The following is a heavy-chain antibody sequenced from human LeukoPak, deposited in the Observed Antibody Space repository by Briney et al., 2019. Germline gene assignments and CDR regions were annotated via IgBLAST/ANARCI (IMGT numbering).Heavy chain of an antibody. J-gene: IGHJ5*02. V-gene: IGHV4-34*01. D-gene: IGHD2-15*01. CDR2: INHSGST. Sequence: SETLSLTCAVYGGSFSGYYWSWIRRPPAKGLEWIGEINHSGSTNYNPSLRSRVTISVDTSKNQFSLKLSSVTAADTAVYYCARKDIVVVVATTSTSFDPWGQGTLVTVSS. CDR1: GGSFSGYY. CDR3: ARKDIVVVVATTSTSFDP.